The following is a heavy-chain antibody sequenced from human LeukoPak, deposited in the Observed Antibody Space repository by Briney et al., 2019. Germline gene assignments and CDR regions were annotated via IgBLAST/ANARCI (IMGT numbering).Heavy chain of an antibody. CDR1: GFTFSDYY. D-gene: IGHD3-22*01. Sequence: GGSLRLSCAASGFTFSDYYMSWIRQAPGKGLEWVSYISSSGSTIYYADSVKGRFTISRGNSKNTLYLQMNSLRAEDTAVYYCARDPRGEYYDSSGYFDWGQGTLVTVSS. V-gene: IGHV3-11*04. CDR3: ARDPRGEYYDSSGYFD. CDR2: ISSSGSTI. J-gene: IGHJ4*02.